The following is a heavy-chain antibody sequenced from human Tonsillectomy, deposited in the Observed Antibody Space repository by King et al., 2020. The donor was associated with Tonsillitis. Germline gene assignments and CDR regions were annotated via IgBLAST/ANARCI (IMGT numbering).Heavy chain of an antibody. J-gene: IGHJ4*02. D-gene: IGHD1-7*01. CDR1: GFNFRSYG. V-gene: IGHV3-30*02. CDR2: ISFDGSER. Sequence: VQLVESGGGVVQPGGSLRLSCAASGFNFRSYGMHWVRQAPGKGLEWVAFISFDGSERKYADSVNGRFSISRDNSMNTLNLQMNSLRVEDTAIYFCGKDLGGIWADGTVGSCDSWGQGTLVTVSS. CDR3: GKDLGGIWADGTVGSCDS.